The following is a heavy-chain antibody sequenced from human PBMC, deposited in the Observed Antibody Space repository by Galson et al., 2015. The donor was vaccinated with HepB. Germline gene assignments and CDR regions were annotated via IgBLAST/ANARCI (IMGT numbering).Heavy chain of an antibody. Sequence: SLRLSCAASGFTFRNYVMSWVRQAPGKGLEWVSAMSGSGDSTYYADSLKGRFIISRDYSKNTLYLQMNSLRADDTAVYYCAKDDYGDPWGQGTLVTVSS. V-gene: IGHV3-23*01. CDR1: GFTFRNYV. CDR3: AKDDYGDP. CDR2: MSGSGDST. J-gene: IGHJ5*02. D-gene: IGHD4-17*01.